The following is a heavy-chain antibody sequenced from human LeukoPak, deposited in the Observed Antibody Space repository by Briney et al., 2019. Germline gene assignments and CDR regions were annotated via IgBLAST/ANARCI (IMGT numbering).Heavy chain of an antibody. V-gene: IGHV5-51*01. D-gene: IGHD2-15*01. J-gene: IGHJ4*02. CDR2: IYPGDSDT. CDR3: ARRFCSGGDCYYLFDY. Sequence: GESLKISCKGSGYSFTSYWIGWVRQMPGKGLEWMGIIYPGDSDTRYSPSFQGQVTFSADKSIRTTYLQWSSLKASDTAMYYCARRFCSGGDCYYLFDYWGQGTLVTASS. CDR1: GYSFTSYW.